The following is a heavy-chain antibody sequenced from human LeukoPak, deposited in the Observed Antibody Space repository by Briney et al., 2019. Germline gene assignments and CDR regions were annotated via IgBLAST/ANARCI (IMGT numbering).Heavy chain of an antibody. CDR1: GDSISNYY. CDR2: INHSGST. D-gene: IGHD2-8*01. J-gene: IGHJ4*02. V-gene: IGHV4-34*01. Sequence: SETLSLTCTVSGDSISNYYWSWIRQPPGKGLEWIGEINHSGSTNYNPSLKSRVTISVDTSKNQFSLKLSSVTAADTAVYYCATSKSRYCTNGVCLDYWGQGTLVTVSS. CDR3: ATSKSRYCTNGVCLDY.